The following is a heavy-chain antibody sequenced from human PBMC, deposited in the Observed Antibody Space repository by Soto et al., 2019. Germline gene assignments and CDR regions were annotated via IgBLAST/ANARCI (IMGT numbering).Heavy chain of an antibody. Sequence: SETLSLTCTVSGGSISSYYWSWIRQPPGKGLEWIGYIYYSGSTNYNPSLKSRVTISVDTSKNQFSLKLSSVTAADTAVYYCARDARNGMDVWGQGTTVTVSS. V-gene: IGHV4-59*01. CDR2: IYYSGST. D-gene: IGHD6-6*01. CDR3: ARDARNGMDV. CDR1: GGSISSYY. J-gene: IGHJ6*02.